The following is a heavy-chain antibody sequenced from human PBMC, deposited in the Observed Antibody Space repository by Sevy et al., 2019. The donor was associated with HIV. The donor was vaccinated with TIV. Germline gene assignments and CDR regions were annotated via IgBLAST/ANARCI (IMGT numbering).Heavy chain of an antibody. J-gene: IGHJ3*02. CDR1: GGSISSYY. D-gene: IGHD2-15*01. CDR3: AILPLGYCSGGRCYQDAFDI. CDR2: IYYSGST. V-gene: IGHV4-59*01. Sequence: SETLSLTCTVSGGSISSYYWSWIRQPPGKGLEWIGYIYYSGSTNYNPSLKSRVTISVDTSKNQFSLKLGSVTAADTAVYYCAILPLGYCSGGRCYQDAFDIWGQGTMVTVSS.